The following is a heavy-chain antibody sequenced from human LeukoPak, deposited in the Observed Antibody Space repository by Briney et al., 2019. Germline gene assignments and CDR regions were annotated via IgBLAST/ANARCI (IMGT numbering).Heavy chain of an antibody. CDR2: ISWNSGSI. CDR3: AKGFFDYGDYGYYFDY. CDR1: GFTFDDYA. J-gene: IGHJ4*02. D-gene: IGHD4-17*01. Sequence: PGRSLRLSCAASGFTFDDYAMHWVRQAPGKGLEWVSGISWNSGSIGYADSVKGRFTISRDNAKNSLYLQMNSLRAEDTAVYYCAKGFFDYGDYGYYFDYWGQGTLVTVSS. V-gene: IGHV3-9*01.